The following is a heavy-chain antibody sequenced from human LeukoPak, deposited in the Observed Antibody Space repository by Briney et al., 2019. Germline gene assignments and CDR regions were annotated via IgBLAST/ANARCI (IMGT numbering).Heavy chain of an antibody. CDR1: GFTFNNYA. J-gene: IGHJ4*02. V-gene: IGHV3-23*01. Sequence: GGSLRLSCTASGFTFNNYAMTWVRQAPGKGLEWVSALSGRGDSTYYADSVKGRFTISRDNSKNTLYLHMNSLRAEDTAVYYCAKDNYYDSSGYFHYWGQGTLVTVSS. D-gene: IGHD3-22*01. CDR3: AKDNYYDSSGYFHY. CDR2: LSGRGDST.